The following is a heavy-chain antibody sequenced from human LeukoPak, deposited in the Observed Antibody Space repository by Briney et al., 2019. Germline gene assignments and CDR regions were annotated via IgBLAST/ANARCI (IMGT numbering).Heavy chain of an antibody. CDR2: INPSGGST. D-gene: IGHD2-2*02. CDR1: GYTFTSYY. V-gene: IGHV1-46*03. CDR3: ATDIVVVPAAIRSGDY. Sequence: ASVKVSCKASGYTFTSYYMHWVRQAPGQGLEWMGIINPSGGSTSYAQKFQGRVTMTRDTSTSTVYMELSGLRSEDTAVYYCATDIVVVPAAIRSGDYWGQGTLVTVSS. J-gene: IGHJ4*02.